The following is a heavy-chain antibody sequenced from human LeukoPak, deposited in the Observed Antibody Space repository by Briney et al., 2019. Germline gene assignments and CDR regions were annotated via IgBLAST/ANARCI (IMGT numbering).Heavy chain of an antibody. J-gene: IGHJ4*02. V-gene: IGHV4-59*12. CDR1: GGSISSYY. CDR2: IYYSGST. CDR3: ARGASTFPFDY. D-gene: IGHD3-16*01. Sequence: SETLSLTCTVSGGSISSYYWSWIRQPPGKGLEWIGYIYYSGSTNYNPSLKSRVTISVDTSKNQFSLKLSSVTAADTAVYYCARGASTFPFDYWGQGTLVTVSS.